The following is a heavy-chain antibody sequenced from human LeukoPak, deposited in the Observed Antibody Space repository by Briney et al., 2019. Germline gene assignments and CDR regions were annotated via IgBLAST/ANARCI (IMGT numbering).Heavy chain of an antibody. Sequence: GGSLRLSCAASGFTFSSYSMNWVRQAPGKGLEWVSSISSSSSYIYYADSVKGRFTISRDNAKNSLYLQMNSLRAEDTAVYYCARDWPLGGMTQAPLDSWGQGTMVTVSS. V-gene: IGHV3-21*01. D-gene: IGHD3-16*01. CDR3: ARDWPLGGMTQAPLDS. CDR2: ISSSSSYI. CDR1: GFTFSSYS. J-gene: IGHJ3*01.